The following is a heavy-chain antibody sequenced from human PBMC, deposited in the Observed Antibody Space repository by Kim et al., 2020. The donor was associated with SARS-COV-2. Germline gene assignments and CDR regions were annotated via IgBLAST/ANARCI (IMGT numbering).Heavy chain of an antibody. Sequence: SETLSLTCTVSGGSISSGGYYWSWIRQHPGKGLEWIGYIYYSGSTYYNPSLKSRVTISVDTSKNQFSLKLSSVTAADTAVYYCARAHYDFWSGYYSGWGQGTLVTVSS. J-gene: IGHJ4*02. D-gene: IGHD3-3*01. CDR1: GGSISSGGYY. V-gene: IGHV4-31*03. CDR3: ARAHYDFWSGYYSG. CDR2: IYYSGST.